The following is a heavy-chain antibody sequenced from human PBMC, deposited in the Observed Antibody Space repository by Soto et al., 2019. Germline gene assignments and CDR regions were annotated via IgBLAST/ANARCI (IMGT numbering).Heavy chain of an antibody. Sequence: GGSLRLSCAASGFTFSSYAMHWVRQAPGKGLEWVAVISYDGSNKYYADSVKGRFTISRDNSKNTLYLQMSSLRAEDTAVYYCAREFASGSPNYDYWGLGTLVTVSS. CDR3: AREFASGSPNYDY. CDR2: ISYDGSNK. D-gene: IGHD3-10*01. J-gene: IGHJ4*02. CDR1: GFTFSSYA. V-gene: IGHV3-30-3*01.